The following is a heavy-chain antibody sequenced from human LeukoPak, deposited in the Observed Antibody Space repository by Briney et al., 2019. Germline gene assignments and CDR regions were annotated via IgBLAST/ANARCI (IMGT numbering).Heavy chain of an antibody. V-gene: IGHV3-30*18. CDR1: GFTFSTYG. CDR2: ISNDGTNK. Sequence: GRSLRLSCAASGFTFSTYGMHWVRQAPGKGLEWVAVISNDGTNKYYEDSLKGRFTISRDNSKNTLYLQMSSLRAEDTAVYYCAKDNYYDGSGYYFPDYWGQGIQVTVSS. D-gene: IGHD3-22*01. J-gene: IGHJ4*01. CDR3: AKDNYYDGSGYYFPDY.